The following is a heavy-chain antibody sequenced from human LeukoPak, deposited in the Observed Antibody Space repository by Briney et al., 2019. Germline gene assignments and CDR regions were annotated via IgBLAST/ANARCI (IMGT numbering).Heavy chain of an antibody. V-gene: IGHV1-24*01. CDR3: AARRRAYGTRYYFDW. J-gene: IGHJ4*02. CDR1: GSSLTELS. CDR2: FDVGDGET. Sequence: ASVKVSCKVSGSSLTELSLHWVRQAPGKGLEWMGGFDVGDGETIYAQKFQGRVTMTEDIFTDTAYMELSSLRSEDTAVYYRAARRRAYGTRYYFDWWGQGTLVTVSS. D-gene: IGHD4-17*01.